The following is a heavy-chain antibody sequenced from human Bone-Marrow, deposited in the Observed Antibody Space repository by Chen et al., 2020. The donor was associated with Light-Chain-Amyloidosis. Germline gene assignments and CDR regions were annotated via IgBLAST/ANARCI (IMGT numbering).Heavy chain of an antibody. CDR1: RYPYTSYP. J-gene: IGHJ5*02. D-gene: IGHD2-2*01. CDR3: AREGEDANLDWFDP. CDR2: INPSGGST. Sequence: QVQLVQSGAAVKQPGASAKVSCPASRYPYTSYPMNWVRQAPGQGLEWMGRINPSGGSTFYAQKFQGRVTMTRDTSTSTVYMELTSLRSDDTAVYYCAREGEDANLDWFDPWGQGTLVTVSS. V-gene: IGHV1-46*01.